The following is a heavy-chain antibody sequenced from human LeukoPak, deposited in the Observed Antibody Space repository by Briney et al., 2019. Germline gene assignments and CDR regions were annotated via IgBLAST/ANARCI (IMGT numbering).Heavy chain of an antibody. V-gene: IGHV3-23*01. CDR3: AKEGLGGITMVRGVSD. D-gene: IGHD3-10*01. Sequence: PGGSLRLSCAASGFSFSSFAMSWVRQTPGKGLEWVSAIGSFGTITYYADSVKGRFTISRDNSKNTLYLQMNSLRAEDTAIYYCAKEGLGGITMVRGVSDWGQGTLVTVSS. CDR1: GFSFSSFA. J-gene: IGHJ4*02. CDR2: IGSFGTIT.